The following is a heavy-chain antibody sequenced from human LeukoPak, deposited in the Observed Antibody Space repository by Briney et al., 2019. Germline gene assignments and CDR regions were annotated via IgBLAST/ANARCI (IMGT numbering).Heavy chain of an antibody. CDR3: ARGIHGPYYYYYYGMDV. D-gene: IGHD2-21*01. CDR2: FYSGGST. CDR1: GFTVSSNY. V-gene: IGHV3-53*01. J-gene: IGHJ6*02. Sequence: PGGSLRLSCAASGFTVSSNYMTWVRQAPGKGLEWVSVFYSGGSTYYADSVKGRFTISRDNSKNTLYLQMNSLRAEDTAVYYCARGIHGPYYYYYYGMDVWGQGTTVTVSS.